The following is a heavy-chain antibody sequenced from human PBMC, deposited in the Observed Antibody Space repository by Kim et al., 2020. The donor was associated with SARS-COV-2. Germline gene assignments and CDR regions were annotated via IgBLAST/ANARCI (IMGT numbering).Heavy chain of an antibody. CDR2: INPNSGGT. Sequence: ASVKVSCKASGYTFTGYYMHWVRQAPGQGLEWMGWINPNSGGTNYAQKFQGRVTMTRDTSISTAYMELSRLRSDDTAVYYCASFSLWFGEFPNWFDPWGQGTLVTVSS. CDR3: ASFSLWFGEFPNWFDP. J-gene: IGHJ5*02. CDR1: GYTFTGYY. D-gene: IGHD3-10*01. V-gene: IGHV1-2*02.